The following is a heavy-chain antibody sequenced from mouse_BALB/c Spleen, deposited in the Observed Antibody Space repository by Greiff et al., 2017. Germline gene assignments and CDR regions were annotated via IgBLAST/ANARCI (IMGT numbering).Heavy chain of an antibody. CDR1: GFTFSSFG. J-gene: IGHJ2*01. CDR3: ARGIYYDPYFDY. D-gene: IGHD2-4*01. V-gene: IGHV5-17*02. CDR2: ISSGSSTI. Sequence: EVQVVESGGGLVQPGGSRKLSCAASGFTFSSFGMHWVRQAPEKGLEWVAYISSGSSTIYYADTVKGRFTISRDNPKNTLFLQMTSLRSEDTAMYYCARGIYYDPYFDYWGQGTTLTVSS.